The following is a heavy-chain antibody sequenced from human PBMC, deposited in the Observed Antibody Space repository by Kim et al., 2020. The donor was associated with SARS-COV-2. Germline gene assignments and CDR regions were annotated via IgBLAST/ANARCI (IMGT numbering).Heavy chain of an antibody. Sequence: SQTLSLTCAISGDSVSSNSATWHWIRQSPSRGLECLGRTYYRSKWYHDYAVSVKSRITINPDTSKNQFSLQLNSMTPGDTAVYYCARAGCMDGYNCYYLDYWGQGTLVTVSS. J-gene: IGHJ4*02. CDR2: TYYRSKWYH. CDR3: ARAGCMDGYNCYYLDY. D-gene: IGHD5-12*01. V-gene: IGHV6-1*01. CDR1: GDSVSSNSAT.